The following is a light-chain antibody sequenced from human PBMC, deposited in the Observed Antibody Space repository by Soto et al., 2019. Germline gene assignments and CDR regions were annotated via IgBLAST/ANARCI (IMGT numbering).Light chain of an antibody. CDR3: SSYTSSSTYV. J-gene: IGLJ1*01. CDR1: SSDVGGYNY. CDR2: DVS. V-gene: IGLV2-14*01. Sequence: QSALTQPASVSGSPGQSITISYTATSSDVGGYNYVSWYQQHPGKAPKLMIYDVSNRPSGVSNRFSGSKSGNTASLTISGLQAEDEADYYCSSYTSSSTYVFGTGTKLTVL.